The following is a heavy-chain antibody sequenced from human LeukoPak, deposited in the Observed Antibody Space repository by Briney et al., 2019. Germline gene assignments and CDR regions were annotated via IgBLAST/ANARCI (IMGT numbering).Heavy chain of an antibody. CDR2: FDPEDGET. J-gene: IGHJ4*02. CDR3: ARDTAMAKRSHGPGY. V-gene: IGHV1-24*01. D-gene: IGHD5-18*01. Sequence: ASVKVSCKVSGYTLTELSMHWVRQAPGKGLEWMGGFDPEDGETIYAQKFQGRVTMTEDTSTDTAYMELSRLRSDDTAVYYCARDTAMAKRSHGPGYWGQGTLVTVSS. CDR1: GYTLTELS.